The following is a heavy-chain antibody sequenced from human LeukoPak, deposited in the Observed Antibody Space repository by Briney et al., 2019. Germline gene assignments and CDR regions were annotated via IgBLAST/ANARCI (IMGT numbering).Heavy chain of an antibody. CDR2: IYYSGST. V-gene: IGHV4-59*01. CDR3: ASRSSIWSGYQDTLYYFDS. Sequence: SETLSFTCTASDGSISSYYWSLIQQPPGKRLEWIGHIYYSGSTNYNPSLKSRVTISVDTSKNQFSLKLSSVTAADTAVYYCASRSSIWSGYQDTLYYFDSWGQGTLVAVSS. J-gene: IGHJ4*02. D-gene: IGHD3-3*01. CDR1: DGSISSYY.